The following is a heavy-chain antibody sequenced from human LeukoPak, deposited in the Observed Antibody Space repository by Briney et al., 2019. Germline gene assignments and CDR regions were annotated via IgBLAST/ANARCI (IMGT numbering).Heavy chain of an antibody. J-gene: IGHJ4*02. CDR1: GYTFTSYG. Sequence: GASVKLSCKASGYTFTSYGISWVRQAPGQGLEWMGWISAYNGNTNYAQKLQGRVTMTTDTSTSKAYMVLRSLRSDDTAVYYCARTYYYDSSGYNPNDYWGQGTLVTVSS. CDR2: ISAYNGNT. V-gene: IGHV1-18*01. D-gene: IGHD3-22*01. CDR3: ARTYYYDSSGYNPNDY.